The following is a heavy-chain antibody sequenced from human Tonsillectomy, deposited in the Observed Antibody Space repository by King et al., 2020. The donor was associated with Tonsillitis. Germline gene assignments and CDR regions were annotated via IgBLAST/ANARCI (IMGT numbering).Heavy chain of an antibody. Sequence: VQLVESGGGLVQPGGSLRLSCAASGFTFSSYAMSWVRQAPGKGLEWVSAISGSGGSTYYADTVKGRFTISRDNSNNTLSLQMNSLRAEDTAVYYCAKAYPDNILTGWVPDYWGQGTLVTVSS. J-gene: IGHJ4*02. CDR2: ISGSGGST. CDR3: AKAYPDNILTGWVPDY. D-gene: IGHD3-9*01. V-gene: IGHV3-23*04. CDR1: GFTFSSYA.